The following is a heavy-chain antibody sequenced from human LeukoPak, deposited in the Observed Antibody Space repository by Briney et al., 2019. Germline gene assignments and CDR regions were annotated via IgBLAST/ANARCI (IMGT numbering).Heavy chain of an antibody. CDR2: INHSGRT. J-gene: IGHJ4*02. V-gene: IGHV4-34*01. CDR1: GESFGGYY. Sequence: SETLSLTCAVYGESFGGYYWSWIRQPLGKGLEWIGEINHSGRTSYNPSLKSRVTISVDTSKKQFSLTLTNVTAADTAVYYCARGPTITLPHVTNDYWGQGTMVTV. D-gene: IGHD3-3*01. CDR3: ARGPTITLPHVTNDY.